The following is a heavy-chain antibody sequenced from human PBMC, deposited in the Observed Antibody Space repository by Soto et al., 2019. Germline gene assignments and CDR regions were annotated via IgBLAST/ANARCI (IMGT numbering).Heavy chain of an antibody. D-gene: IGHD3-9*01. CDR1: GGSISSYY. CDR2: IYYSGST. V-gene: IGHV4-59*01. Sequence: SETLSLTCTVSGGSISSYYWSWIRQPPGKGLEWIGYIYYSGSTNYNPSLKSRVTISVDTSKNQFSLKLSSVTAADTAVYYCARVASGAGLRYFDWLEGNWFDPWGQGTLVTVSS. J-gene: IGHJ5*02. CDR3: ARVASGAGLRYFDWLEGNWFDP.